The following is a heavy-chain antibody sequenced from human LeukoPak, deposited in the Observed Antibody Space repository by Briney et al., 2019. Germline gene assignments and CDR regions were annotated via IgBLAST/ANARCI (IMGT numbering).Heavy chain of an antibody. CDR3: AREDSGYTYGTNGY. Sequence: PGGSLRLSCAASGFTFDDYGMSWVRQAPGKGLEWVSGINWNGGSTGYADSVKGRFTISRDNAKNSLYLQMNSLRAEDTAVYYCAREDSGYTYGTNGYWGQGTLVTVSS. V-gene: IGHV3-20*04. D-gene: IGHD5-18*01. CDR1: GFTFDDYG. J-gene: IGHJ4*02. CDR2: INWNGGST.